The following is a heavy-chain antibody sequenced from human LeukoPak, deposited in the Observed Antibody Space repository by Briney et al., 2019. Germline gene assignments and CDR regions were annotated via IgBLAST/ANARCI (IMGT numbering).Heavy chain of an antibody. Sequence: GGSLRLSCVGSGFSFSSYVMSWVRQAPGKGPEWVSAISNSGSSTYFADSVKGRFSISRDNSKNTVYLQLNSLGAEDTAVYYCTKVMGLATYFYYIAVWGKGTTVTVSS. CDR1: GFSFSSYV. CDR2: ISNSGSST. D-gene: IGHD2/OR15-2a*01. V-gene: IGHV3-23*01. CDR3: TKVMGLATYFYYIAV. J-gene: IGHJ6*03.